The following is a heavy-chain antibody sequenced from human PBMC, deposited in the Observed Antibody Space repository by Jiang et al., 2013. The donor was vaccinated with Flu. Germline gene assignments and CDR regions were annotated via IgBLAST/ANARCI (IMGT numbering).Heavy chain of an antibody. CDR3: ARQYYYGSGSYPSFDY. Sequence: GAEVKKPGASVKVSCKASGYTFTSYYMHWVRQAPGQGLEWMGIINPSGGSTSYAQKFQGRVTMTRDTSTSTVYMELSSLRSEDTAVYYCARQYYYGSGSYPSFDYWGQGTLVTVSS. CDR1: GYTFTSYY. V-gene: IGHV1-46*03. J-gene: IGHJ4*02. D-gene: IGHD3-10*01. CDR2: INPSGGST.